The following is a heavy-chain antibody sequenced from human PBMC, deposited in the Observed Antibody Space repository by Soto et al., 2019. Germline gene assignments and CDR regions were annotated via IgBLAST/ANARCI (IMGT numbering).Heavy chain of an antibody. CDR1: GSSISNHY. D-gene: IGHD7-27*01. Sequence: QVQLQEAGPGLVKPSETLSLTCSVSGSSISNHYWSWIRQPPGKGLEWIGYIYYNGNTNYNPSLKSRVTMSVDTSRNQISLKLPTVTAADTAVYYCTRANWYSEYWGQGTLVTVSS. CDR2: IYYNGNT. V-gene: IGHV4-59*11. CDR3: TRANWYSEY. J-gene: IGHJ4*02.